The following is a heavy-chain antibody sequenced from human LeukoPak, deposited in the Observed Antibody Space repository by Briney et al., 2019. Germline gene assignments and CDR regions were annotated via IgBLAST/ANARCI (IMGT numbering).Heavy chain of an antibody. Sequence: SQTLSLTCAISGDSVASNSVTWNWIRQSPSRGLEWLGRTYYRSTWYNDYAVSVRGRITVNPDTSKNQFSLHLNSVTPEDTAVYYCARRLTQYDCFDPWGQGILVTVSS. CDR2: TYYRSTWYN. J-gene: IGHJ5*02. V-gene: IGHV6-1*01. CDR1: GDSVASNSVT. CDR3: ARRLTQYDCFDP. D-gene: IGHD2-2*01.